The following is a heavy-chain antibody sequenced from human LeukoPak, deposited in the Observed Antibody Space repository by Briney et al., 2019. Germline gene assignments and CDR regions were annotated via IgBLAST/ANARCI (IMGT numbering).Heavy chain of an antibody. D-gene: IGHD2-15*01. CDR1: GFTFSSYA. Sequence: GGSLRLSCAASGFTFSSYAMSWVRQAPGKGLEWVSAISGSGGSTYYADSVKGRFTISRDNSKNTLYLQMNSLRAEDTAVYYCAKGGSIVVVVAATRWFDYWGQGTLVTVSS. V-gene: IGHV3-23*01. CDR2: ISGSGGST. J-gene: IGHJ4*02. CDR3: AKGGSIVVVVAATRWFDY.